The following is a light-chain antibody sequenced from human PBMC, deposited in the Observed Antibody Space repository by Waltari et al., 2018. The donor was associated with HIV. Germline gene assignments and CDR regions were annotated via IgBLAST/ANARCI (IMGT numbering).Light chain of an antibody. CDR2: KAS. Sequence: DIQMTQSPSTLSASVGDRVAITCRASQSISTWLAWYQQKPGKAPKLLIYKASSLQSRVPSRFSGSGSGTEFTLTISSLQPDDFATYYCQQYYTYPWTFGQGTKVEI. V-gene: IGKV1-5*03. CDR1: QSISTW. J-gene: IGKJ1*01. CDR3: QQYYTYPWT.